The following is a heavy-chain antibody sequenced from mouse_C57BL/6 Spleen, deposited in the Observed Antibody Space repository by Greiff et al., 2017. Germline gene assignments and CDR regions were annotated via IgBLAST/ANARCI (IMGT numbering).Heavy chain of an antibody. CDR1: GFNIKDYY. D-gene: IGHD1-1*01. V-gene: IGHV14-2*01. CDR2: IDPEDGET. Sequence: EVQRVESGAELVKPGASVKLSCTASGFNIKDYYMHWVKQRTEQGLEWIGRIDPEDGETKYAPKFQGKATITADTSSNTAYLQLSSLTSEDTAVYYCARHYYYGSSYGYFDVWGTGTTVTVSS. CDR3: ARHYYYGSSYGYFDV. J-gene: IGHJ1*03.